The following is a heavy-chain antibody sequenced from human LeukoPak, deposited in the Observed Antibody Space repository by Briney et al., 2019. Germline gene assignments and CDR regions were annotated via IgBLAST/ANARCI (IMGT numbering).Heavy chain of an antibody. D-gene: IGHD2-15*01. V-gene: IGHV3-23*01. J-gene: IGHJ4*02. CDR2: ITASGDGT. Sequence: GGSLRLSCAASGYTFGDYGMSWVRQVPGKGLEWVSGITASGDGTFYGDSVRGRFTMSRDNSKNTVYLQMNSLRVDDTAVYYCARRDIVVVVSASDYWGQGTLVTVSS. CDR3: ARRDIVVVVSASDY. CDR1: GYTFGDYG.